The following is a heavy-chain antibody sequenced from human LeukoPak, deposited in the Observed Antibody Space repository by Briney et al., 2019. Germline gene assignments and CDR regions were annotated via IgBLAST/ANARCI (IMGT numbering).Heavy chain of an antibody. J-gene: IGHJ4*02. D-gene: IGHD3-9*01. V-gene: IGHV3-23*01. Sequence: QAGGSLRLSCAASGFTFSSYAMSWVRQAPGKGLEWVSAISGSGGSTYYADSVKGRFTISRDNSKNTLYLQMNSLRAEDTAVYYCATNPPPLRYFDWLRDYWGQGTLVTVSS. CDR3: ATNPPPLRYFDWLRDY. CDR1: GFTFSSYA. CDR2: ISGSGGST.